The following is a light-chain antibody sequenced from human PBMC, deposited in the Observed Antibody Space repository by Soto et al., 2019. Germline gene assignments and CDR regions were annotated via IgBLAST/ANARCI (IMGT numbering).Light chain of an antibody. CDR1: QSVSRRY. Sequence: EVVLTQSPGTLSLSPGERATLSCRASQSVSRRYLAWYQQKPGQAPRLLIFGPSSRATGIPDRFRGSGSGTDFTLTISSLEPEDFAVYYCLQYDTYPPRYTFGQGTKLESK. V-gene: IGKV3-20*01. CDR2: GPS. CDR3: LQYDTYPPRYT. J-gene: IGKJ2*01.